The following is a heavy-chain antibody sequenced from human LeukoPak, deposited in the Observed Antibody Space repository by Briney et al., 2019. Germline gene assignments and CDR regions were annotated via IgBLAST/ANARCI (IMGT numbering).Heavy chain of an antibody. J-gene: IGHJ4*02. CDR2: IYYSGST. Sequence: SETLSLTCAVYGGSLSGYYWSWIRQPPGKGLEWIGYIYYSGSTNYNPSLKSRVTISVDTSKNQFSLKLSSVTAADTAVYYCARGSRGYTYGWGQGTLVTVSS. D-gene: IGHD5-18*01. V-gene: IGHV4-59*01. CDR1: GGSLSGYY. CDR3: ARGSRGYTYG.